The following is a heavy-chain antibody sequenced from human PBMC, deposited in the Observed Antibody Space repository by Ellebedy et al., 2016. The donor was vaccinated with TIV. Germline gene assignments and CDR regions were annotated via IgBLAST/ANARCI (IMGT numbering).Heavy chain of an antibody. Sequence: GESLKISCAASEFTFKNYWMTWVRQAPGKGLEWVASIEDAGTETYSVDSAEGRFIISRDNAKNSLYLRINNPRDEDTAVYYCARRGSRYWHFDLWGRGTQVIVSS. CDR1: EFTFKNYW. D-gene: IGHD1-1*01. CDR3: ARRGSRYWHFDL. CDR2: IEDAGTET. J-gene: IGHJ2*01. V-gene: IGHV3-7*03.